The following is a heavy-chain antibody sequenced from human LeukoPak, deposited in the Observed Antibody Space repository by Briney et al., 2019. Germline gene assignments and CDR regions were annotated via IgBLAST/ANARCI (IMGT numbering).Heavy chain of an antibody. V-gene: IGHV4-34*01. CDR2: INHSGST. CDR3: ARAVPYYYYMDV. CDR1: GGSLSGYY. Sequence: SETLSLTCAVYGGSLSGYYWSWIRQPPGKGLEWIGEINHSGSTNYNPSLKSRVTISVDTSKNQFSLKLSSVTAADTAVYYCARAVPYYYYMDVWGKGTTVTVSS. J-gene: IGHJ6*03. D-gene: IGHD6-6*01.